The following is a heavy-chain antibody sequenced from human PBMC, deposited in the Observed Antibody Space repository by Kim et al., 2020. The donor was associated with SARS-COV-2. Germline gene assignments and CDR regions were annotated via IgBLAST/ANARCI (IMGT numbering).Heavy chain of an antibody. D-gene: IGHD2-8*01. CDR3: AKDEGDIVLMAYATGGMDV. J-gene: IGHJ6*02. Sequence: GGSLRLSCAASGFTFDDYTMHWVRQAPGKGLEWVSLISWDGGSTYYADSVKGRFTISRDNSKNSLYLQMNSLRTEDTALYYCAKDEGDIVLMAYATGGMDVWGQGTTVTVSS. CDR2: ISWDGGST. CDR1: GFTFDDYT. V-gene: IGHV3-43*01.